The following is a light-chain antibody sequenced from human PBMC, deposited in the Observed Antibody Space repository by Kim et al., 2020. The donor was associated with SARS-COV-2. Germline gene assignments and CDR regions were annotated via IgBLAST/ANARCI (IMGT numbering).Light chain of an antibody. V-gene: IGKV3-11*01. Sequence: LSPGERATLACRASQSVGSSLAWYQQKPGQAPRLLIYDASNRATGIPARFGGSGSGTDFTLTISSLEPEDFAVYYCQQRTNWPLTFGGGTKVDIK. CDR3: QQRTNWPLT. J-gene: IGKJ4*01. CDR1: QSVGSS. CDR2: DAS.